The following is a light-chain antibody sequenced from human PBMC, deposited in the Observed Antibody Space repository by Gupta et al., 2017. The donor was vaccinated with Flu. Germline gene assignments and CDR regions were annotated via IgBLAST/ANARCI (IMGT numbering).Light chain of an antibody. J-gene: IGKJ1*01. CDR2: KAS. V-gene: IGKV2-30*01. Sequence: DDVMTQSPLFLSVTLGQPASISCRSSQSLVDSDGDSYVSWFQQRPGQPPRRLIYKASNRDSGVPDRISGSGSGTDFTLIISRGEAEDVGVYYCKHSKRCPWTFGQGTKVEIK. CDR1: QSLVDSDGDSY. CDR3: KHSKRCPWT.